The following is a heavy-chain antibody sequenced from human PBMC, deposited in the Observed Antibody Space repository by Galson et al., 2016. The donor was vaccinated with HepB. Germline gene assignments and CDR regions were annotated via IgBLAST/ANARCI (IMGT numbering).Heavy chain of an antibody. V-gene: IGHV3-33*01. D-gene: IGHD2-2*01. CDR1: GFTFSNYG. CDR3: ARERGYCSSTSCYHSSKRPGGYFDY. Sequence: SLRLSCAASGFTFSNYGMHWVRQAPGKGLEWVAVIWYDGSNKYYTDSVKGRFTISRENSQNTLYLQMNSLRAEDTAVYYCARERGYCSSTSCYHSSKRPGGYFDYWGQGTLVTVSS. CDR2: IWYDGSNK. J-gene: IGHJ4*02.